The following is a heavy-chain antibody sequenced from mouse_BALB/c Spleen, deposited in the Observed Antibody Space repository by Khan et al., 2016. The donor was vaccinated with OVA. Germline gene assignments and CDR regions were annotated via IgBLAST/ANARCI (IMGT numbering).Heavy chain of an antibody. CDR3: SRTDWIKY. Sequence: EVQLVESGPGLVKPSQSLSLTCTVTGYSITSGYGWNWIRQFPGNKLEWMAYISYSGSTNYNPSLRSRISITRDTSKNQFFLQLNSVTTEDTATYYCSRTDWIKYWGQGTTLTVSS. CDR2: ISYSGST. CDR1: GYSITSGYG. D-gene: IGHD4-1*01. J-gene: IGHJ2*01. V-gene: IGHV3-2*02.